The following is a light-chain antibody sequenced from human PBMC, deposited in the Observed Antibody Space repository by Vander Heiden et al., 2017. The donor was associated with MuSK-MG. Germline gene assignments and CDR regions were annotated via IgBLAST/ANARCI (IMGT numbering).Light chain of an antibody. CDR2: KDS. V-gene: IGLV3-27*01. CDR1: VLGRKY. J-gene: IGLJ2*01. CDR3: YCATDNYLGL. Sequence: YELTQPSSVSVSPGQTARITCSGDVLGRKYARWFQQKPGQAPLLVIYKDSERPSGIPERFSGSSSGTTITLTISGAQVEDEAEYYCYCATDNYLGLFGGGTKLTVL.